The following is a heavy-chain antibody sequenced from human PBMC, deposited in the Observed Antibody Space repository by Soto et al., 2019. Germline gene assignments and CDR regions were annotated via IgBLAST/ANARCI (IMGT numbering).Heavy chain of an antibody. V-gene: IGHV1-69*06. Sequence: QVQLVQSGAEVKKPGSSVKVSCKASGGTFSTHGISWVRQAPGQGLEWMGGIIPMFGTANYAQKFQGRVTITADKFTSTAYMELSSLRSEDTAVYYCARDRDRGWFDPWGQGTLVTVSS. J-gene: IGHJ5*02. D-gene: IGHD2-15*01. CDR1: GGTFSTHG. CDR2: IIPMFGTA. CDR3: ARDRDRGWFDP.